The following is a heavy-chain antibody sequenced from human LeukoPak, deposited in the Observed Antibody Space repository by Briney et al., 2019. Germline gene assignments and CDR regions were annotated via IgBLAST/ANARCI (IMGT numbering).Heavy chain of an antibody. J-gene: IGHJ4*02. CDR2: TRNKANNYTT. CDR1: GFTFSDHY. V-gene: IGHV3-72*01. D-gene: IGHD6-19*01. Sequence: PGGSLRLSCAASGFTFSDHYMDWVRHAPGKGLEWVGRTRNKANNYTTEYAASGKGRFTISRDDSRNSLYLQMNSLKTEDTAVYYCARTGYSSGWYGYLDYWGQGTLVTVSS. CDR3: ARTGYSSGWYGYLDY.